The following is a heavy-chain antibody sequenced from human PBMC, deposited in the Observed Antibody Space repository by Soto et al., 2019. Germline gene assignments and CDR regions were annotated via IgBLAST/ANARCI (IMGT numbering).Heavy chain of an antibody. CDR2: IYSAGST. CDR3: SRAREPEYSSSIFFDY. Sequence: AGGSLRLSWAVSGLTVSRTQMSWGRQAPGKGLQWVSVIYSAGSTYYANAVSGRFTISIDISESKLFLYLNELTVDVTAAYYCSRAREPEYSSSIFFDYWGRGTVVTVSS. D-gene: IGHD6-6*01. CDR1: GLTVSRTQ. V-gene: IGHV3-53*01. J-gene: IGHJ4*01.